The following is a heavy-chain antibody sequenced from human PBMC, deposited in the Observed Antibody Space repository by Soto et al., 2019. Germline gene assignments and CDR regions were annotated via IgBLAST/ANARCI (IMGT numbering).Heavy chain of an antibody. CDR2: MNPNSGNT. V-gene: IGHV1-8*01. Sequence: QVQLVQSGAEVKKPGASVKVSCKASGYTFTSYDINWVRQATGQGLEWMGWMNPNSGNTGYAQKFQGRVTMTRNTSIITAYMQLSSLRSEDTAVYYCARRAIAVAGNNWFDPWGQATLVTVSS. D-gene: IGHD6-19*01. CDR3: ARRAIAVAGNNWFDP. CDR1: GYTFTSYD. J-gene: IGHJ5*02.